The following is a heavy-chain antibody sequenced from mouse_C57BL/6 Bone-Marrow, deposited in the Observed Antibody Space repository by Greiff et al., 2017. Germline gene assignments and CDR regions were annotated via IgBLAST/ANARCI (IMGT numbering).Heavy chain of an antibody. CDR2: IDPETGGT. CDR3: TRNHYGSSSYWYFDV. V-gene: IGHV1-15*01. CDR1: GYTFTDYE. D-gene: IGHD1-1*01. J-gene: IGHJ1*03. Sequence: QVQLQQSGAELVRPGASVTLSCKASGYTFTDYEMHWVKQTPVHGLEWIGAIDPETGGTAYNQKFKGKAILTADKSSSTAYMGLRSLTSEDSAVYYCTRNHYGSSSYWYFDVWGTGTTVTVSS.